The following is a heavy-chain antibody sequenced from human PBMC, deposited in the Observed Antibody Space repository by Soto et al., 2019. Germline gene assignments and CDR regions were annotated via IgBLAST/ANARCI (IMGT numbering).Heavy chain of an antibody. CDR3: ARSTYYDILTGYLYPFDY. Sequence: TCTVSGGSISSYYCSWIRQPPGKGLEWIGYIYYSGSTNYNPSLKSRVTISVDTSKNQFSLKLSSVTAADTAVYYCARSTYYDILTGYLYPFDYWGQGTLVTVSS. J-gene: IGHJ4*02. V-gene: IGHV4-59*01. D-gene: IGHD3-9*01. CDR2: IYYSGST. CDR1: GGSISSYY.